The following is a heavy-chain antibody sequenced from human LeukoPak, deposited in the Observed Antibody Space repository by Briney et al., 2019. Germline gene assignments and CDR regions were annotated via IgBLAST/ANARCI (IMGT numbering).Heavy chain of an antibody. D-gene: IGHD5-12*01. V-gene: IGHV3-30*18. J-gene: IGHJ4*02. CDR3: AKPRGERYSGYDPLDY. CDR1: GFTFSSYG. CDR2: ISYDGSNK. Sequence: GGSLRLSCAASGFTFSSYGMHWVRQAPGKGLEWVAVISYDGSNKYYADSVKGRFTISRDNSKNTLYLQMNSLRAEDTAVYYCAKPRGERYSGYDPLDYWGQGTLVTVSS.